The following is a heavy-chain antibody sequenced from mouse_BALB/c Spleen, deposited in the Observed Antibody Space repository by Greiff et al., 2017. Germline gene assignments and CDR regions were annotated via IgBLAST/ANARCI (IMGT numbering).Heavy chain of an antibody. J-gene: IGHJ4*01. CDR2: IWAGGST. Sequence: VKLVESGPGLVAPSQSLSITCTVSGFSLTSYGVHWVRQPPGKGLEWLGVIWAGGSTNYNSALMSRLSISKDNSKSQVFLKMNSLQTDDTAMYYCARGGLPHYYAMDYWGQGTSVTVSS. V-gene: IGHV2-9*02. CDR3: ARGGLPHYYAMDY. D-gene: IGHD2-2*01. CDR1: GFSLTSYG.